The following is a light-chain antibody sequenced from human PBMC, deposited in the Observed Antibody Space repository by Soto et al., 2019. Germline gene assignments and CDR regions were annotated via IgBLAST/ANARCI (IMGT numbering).Light chain of an antibody. Sequence: QSVLTQPASVSGSPGQSITISCTGTSSDVGSYNLVSWYQQHPGKAPKLMIYEVSNRPSGVSDRFSGSKSGNTASLTISGLQAEDEADYYCNSYTSTSTVLFGGGTKLTVL. V-gene: IGLV2-14*02. CDR1: SSDVGSYNL. CDR3: NSYTSTSTVL. J-gene: IGLJ2*01. CDR2: EVS.